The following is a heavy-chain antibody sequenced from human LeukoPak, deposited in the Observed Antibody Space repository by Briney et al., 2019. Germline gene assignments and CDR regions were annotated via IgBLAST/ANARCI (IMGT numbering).Heavy chain of an antibody. Sequence: GRSLRLSRAASGFTFSSYAMHGVRQAPGKGLEGVAVISYDGSNKYYADSVKGRFTISRHNSKNTLYLQMNSEIAEDTAVYYCPRHPVDPSWSLPLGGRATRLTV. CDR2: ISYDGSNK. CDR3: PRHPVDPSWSLPL. CDR1: GFTFSSYA. V-gene: IGHV3-30*04. D-gene: IGHD2-15*01. J-gene: IGHJ2*01.